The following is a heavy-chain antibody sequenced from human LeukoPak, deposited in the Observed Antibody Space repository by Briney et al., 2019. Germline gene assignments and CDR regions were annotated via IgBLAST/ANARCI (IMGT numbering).Heavy chain of an antibody. CDR1: GYTFSGYY. Sequence: ASVKVSCKASGYTFSGYYIHWVRQAPGQGLEWMGGIIPIFGTANYAQKFQGRVTITADESTSTAYMELSSLRSEDTAVYYCARSPGSIVVAYNWFDPWGQGTLVTVSS. J-gene: IGHJ5*02. V-gene: IGHV1-69*13. D-gene: IGHD6-19*01. CDR2: IIPIFGTA. CDR3: ARSPGSIVVAYNWFDP.